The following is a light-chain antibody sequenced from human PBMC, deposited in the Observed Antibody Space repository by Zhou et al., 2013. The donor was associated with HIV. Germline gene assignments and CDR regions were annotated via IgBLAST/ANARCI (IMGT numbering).Light chain of an antibody. J-gene: IGKJ1*01. CDR3: QNYNSAPPWT. CDR1: QGISNY. V-gene: IGKV1-27*01. CDR2: AAS. Sequence: DIQMTQSPSSLSASVGDRVTITCRASQGISNYLAWYQQKPGNVPKFLIYAASTLQSGVPSRFSGSGSGTDFTLTISNLQPEDVATYYCQNYNSAPPWTFGQGTKVEIK.